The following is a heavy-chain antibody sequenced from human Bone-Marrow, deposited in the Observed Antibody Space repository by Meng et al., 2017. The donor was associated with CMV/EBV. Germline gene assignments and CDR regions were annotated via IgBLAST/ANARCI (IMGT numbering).Heavy chain of an antibody. CDR1: GYTFTGYY. Sequence: SVKVSCKASGYTFTGYYMHWVRQAPGQGLEWMGGIIPIFGTANYAQKFQGRVTITTDESTSTAYMELSSLRSEDTAVYYCAKGPIVVVPAAIRGDAFDIWGQGTMVTVSS. J-gene: IGHJ3*02. D-gene: IGHD2-2*02. CDR3: AKGPIVVVPAAIRGDAFDI. V-gene: IGHV1-69*05. CDR2: IIPIFGTA.